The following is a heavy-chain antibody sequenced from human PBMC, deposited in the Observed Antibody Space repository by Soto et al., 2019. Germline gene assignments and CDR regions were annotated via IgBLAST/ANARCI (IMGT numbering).Heavy chain of an antibody. J-gene: IGHJ3*02. CDR1: GFTFSSYE. V-gene: IGHV3-48*03. CDR2: ISSSGSTI. Sequence: GGSLRLSCAASGFTFSSYEMNWVRQAPGKGLEWVSYISSSGSTIYYADSVKGRFTISRDNAKNSLYLQMNSLRAEDTAVYYCARDGDIDYPHAFDIWGQGTMVTVSS. D-gene: IGHD2-15*01. CDR3: ARDGDIDYPHAFDI.